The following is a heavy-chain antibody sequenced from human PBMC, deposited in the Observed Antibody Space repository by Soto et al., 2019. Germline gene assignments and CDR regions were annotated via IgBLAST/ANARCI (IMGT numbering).Heavy chain of an antibody. CDR3: AKSAPMDAGDKYYYDF. CDR2: IIPFFGTA. Sequence: ASVKVSCKAAGGTFSTVGISWVRQAPGQGLEWMGGIIPFFGTARYSQKFEDRITITADESTNTVYMDLRSLTSEDTAIYYCAKSAPMDAGDKYYYDFWGQGALVTVSS. D-gene: IGHD4-17*01. CDR1: GGTFSTVG. V-gene: IGHV1-69*13. J-gene: IGHJ4*02.